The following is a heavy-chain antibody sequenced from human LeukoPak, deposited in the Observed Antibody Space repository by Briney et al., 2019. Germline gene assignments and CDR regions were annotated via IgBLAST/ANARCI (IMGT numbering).Heavy chain of an antibody. J-gene: IGHJ4*02. CDR3: AKNLAAAAPGYFDY. CDR2: ISGGGGST. V-gene: IGHV3-23*01. Sequence: EGSLRLSCAASGFTFSSYAKTWVRQAPGKGLEWISGISGGGGSTYYADSVKGRFTISRDNSKNTLYLQMNSLRAEDTAVYYCAKNLAAAAPGYFDYWGQGTLVTVSS. CDR1: GFTFSSYA. D-gene: IGHD6-13*01.